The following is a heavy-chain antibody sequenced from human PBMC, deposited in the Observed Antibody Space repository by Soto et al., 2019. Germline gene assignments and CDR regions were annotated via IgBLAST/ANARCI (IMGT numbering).Heavy chain of an antibody. Sequence: ASVKVSGKASGYTFTSYGISWLRQAPGQGLEWMGWISAYNGNTNYAQKLQGRVTMTTDTSTSTAYMELRSLRSDDTAVYYCARETVVVVAARADYYYYGMDVWGQGTTVTVSS. D-gene: IGHD2-15*01. CDR2: ISAYNGNT. J-gene: IGHJ6*02. CDR3: ARETVVVVAARADYYYYGMDV. CDR1: GYTFTSYG. V-gene: IGHV1-18*01.